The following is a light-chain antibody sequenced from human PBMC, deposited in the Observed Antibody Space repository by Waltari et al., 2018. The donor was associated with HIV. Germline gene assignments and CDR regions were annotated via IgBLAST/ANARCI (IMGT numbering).Light chain of an antibody. Sequence: QSVLTPQPSVSVAPGQRVTISCTGSSSHIGAGYVVHSLQHLPGPAPKLLIYGNSNRPSGVPDRFSGSKSGTSASLAITGLQAEDEADYYCQSYDSSLSGGDVVFGGGTKLTVL. CDR2: GNS. J-gene: IGLJ2*01. CDR1: SSHIGAGYV. CDR3: QSYDSSLSGGDVV. V-gene: IGLV1-40*01.